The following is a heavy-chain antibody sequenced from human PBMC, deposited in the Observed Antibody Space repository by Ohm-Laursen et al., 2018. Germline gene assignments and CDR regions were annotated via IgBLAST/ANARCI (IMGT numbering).Heavy chain of an antibody. Sequence: SVKVSCKASGYTFTGYYMHWVRQAPGQGLEWMGRIIPILGIANYAQKFQGRVTITADKSTSTAYMELSSLRSEDTAVYYCARDTRGAADYWGQGTLVTVSS. CDR1: GYTFTGYY. V-gene: IGHV1-69*04. D-gene: IGHD1-26*01. CDR2: IIPILGIA. CDR3: ARDTRGAADY. J-gene: IGHJ4*02.